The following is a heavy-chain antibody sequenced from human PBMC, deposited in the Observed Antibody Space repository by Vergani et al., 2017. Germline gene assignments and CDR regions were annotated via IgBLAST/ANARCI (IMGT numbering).Heavy chain of an antibody. Sequence: EVQLVESGGGLVKPGGSLRLSCAASGFSFSSYSMNWVRQAPGKGLEWVASISGSSSYIYYADSVKGRFTISRDNAKNSLYLQMNSLRAEDTAVYYCARFLGYCSSTSCRPNWFDPWGQGTLVTVSS. D-gene: IGHD2-2*01. CDR1: GFSFSSYS. CDR3: ARFLGYCSSTSCRPNWFDP. CDR2: ISGSSSYI. J-gene: IGHJ5*02. V-gene: IGHV3-21*02.